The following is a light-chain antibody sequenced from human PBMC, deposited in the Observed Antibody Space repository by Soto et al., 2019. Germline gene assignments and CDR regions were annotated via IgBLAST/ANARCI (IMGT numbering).Light chain of an antibody. V-gene: IGLV2-11*01. J-gene: IGLJ1*01. Sequence: QSALTQPASVSGSPGQSITISCTGASSDVGNCNCVSWYQQHPGKAPKLIIYDVSARPSGVPDRFSASKSDNTASLTISGLQAEDEADYYCSSYAGNYVYVFGSGTKLTVL. CDR3: SSYAGNYVYV. CDR1: SSDVGNCNC. CDR2: DVS.